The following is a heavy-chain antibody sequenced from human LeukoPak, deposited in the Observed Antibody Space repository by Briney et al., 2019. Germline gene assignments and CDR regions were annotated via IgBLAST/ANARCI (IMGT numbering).Heavy chain of an antibody. D-gene: IGHD5-24*01. Sequence: SETLSLTCTVSGYSISSSYYWVWIRQPPGKGLEWIGSIFHSGSTYYNASLKSRVTISVDTSRNQFSLKLSSVTAADTAVYYCARRRDGYNEDFFDYWGQGTLVTVSS. CDR2: IFHSGST. V-gene: IGHV4-38-2*02. CDR1: GYSISSSYY. J-gene: IGHJ4*02. CDR3: ARRRDGYNEDFFDY.